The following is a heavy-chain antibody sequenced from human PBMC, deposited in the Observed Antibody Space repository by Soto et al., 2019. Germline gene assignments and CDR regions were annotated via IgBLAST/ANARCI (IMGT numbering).Heavy chain of an antibody. V-gene: IGHV4-4*07. J-gene: IGHJ5*02. Sequence: WETLSLTCTVSGASISGFYWSWIRKSAGKGLEWIGRIYATGTTDYNPSLKSRVMMSVDTSKKQFSLKLRSVTAAATAVYYCVRDGTKTLRDWFDPWGQGISVTVSS. D-gene: IGHD1-1*01. CDR1: GASISGFY. CDR3: VRDGTKTLRDWFDP. CDR2: IYATGTT.